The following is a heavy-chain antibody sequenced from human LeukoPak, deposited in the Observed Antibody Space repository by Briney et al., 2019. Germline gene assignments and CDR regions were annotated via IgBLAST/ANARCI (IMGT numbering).Heavy chain of an antibody. V-gene: IGHV3-30-3*01. Sequence: GGSLRLSCAASGFTFSSYAMHWVRQAPGKGLEWVAVISYDGSNKYYADSVKGRFTISRDNSKNTLYLQMNSLRAEDTAVYYCARDDCSGGSCTTFDYWGQGTLVTVSS. J-gene: IGHJ4*02. CDR3: ARDDCSGGSCTTFDY. CDR2: ISYDGSNK. CDR1: GFTFSSYA. D-gene: IGHD2-15*01.